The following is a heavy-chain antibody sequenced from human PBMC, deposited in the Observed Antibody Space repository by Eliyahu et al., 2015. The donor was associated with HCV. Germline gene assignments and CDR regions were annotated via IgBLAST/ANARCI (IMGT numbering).Heavy chain of an antibody. CDR3: ARQTIFGSGRGFFDY. V-gene: IGHV1-18*01. J-gene: IGHJ4*02. CDR2: ITFYNGVT. D-gene: IGHD3-10*01. Sequence: QVQLVQSGAEVRKPGASVKVSCKASGYTFTTNYGITWVRQAPGQGLEWMGSITFYNGVTHYAQKFQGRVTMTTDTSTTTAYMELGSLRSDDSAFYYCARQTIFGSGRGFFDYWGQGSLVTVSS. CDR1: GYTFTTNYG.